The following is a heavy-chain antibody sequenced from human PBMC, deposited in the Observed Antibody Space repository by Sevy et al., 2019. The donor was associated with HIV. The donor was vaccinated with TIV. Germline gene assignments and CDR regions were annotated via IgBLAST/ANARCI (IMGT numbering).Heavy chain of an antibody. Sequence: ASVKVSCKASGYSFTSRYLHWVRQAPGQGLEWMGQINPGGGAPIYAQKFQGRVSMTSDTSTKTMYMDVSSLRSEDTAMDYCSRLYSCGGSCYYFDLWGQGTLVTVSS. CDR1: GYSFTSRY. CDR2: INPGGGAP. V-gene: IGHV1-46*01. CDR3: SRLYSCGGSCYYFDL. J-gene: IGHJ4*02. D-gene: IGHD2-21*01.